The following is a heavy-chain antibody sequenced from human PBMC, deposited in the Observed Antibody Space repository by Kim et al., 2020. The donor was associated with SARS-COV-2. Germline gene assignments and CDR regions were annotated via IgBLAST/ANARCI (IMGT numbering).Heavy chain of an antibody. CDR1: GYTFIAYY. V-gene: IGHV1-2*02. Sequence: ASVKVSCKTSGYTFIAYYIHWLRQAPGQGPEWMGWLNPNNGVTNYEQAFQGRITMTRDLSLSTAYMELSSLTSKDTAVYYCVRAETGYPLGHFHFWGQGALVTVSS. CDR3: VRAETGYPLGHFHF. J-gene: IGHJ4*02. D-gene: IGHD3-9*01. CDR2: LNPNNGVT.